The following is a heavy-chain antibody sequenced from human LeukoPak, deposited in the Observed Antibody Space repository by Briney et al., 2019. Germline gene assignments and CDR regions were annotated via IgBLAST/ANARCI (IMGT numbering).Heavy chain of an antibody. V-gene: IGHV3-9*01. J-gene: IGHJ4*02. CDR1: GFTFDDYA. Sequence: GGSLRLSCAASGFTFDDYAMHWVRQAPGKGLEWVSGISWNSGSIGYADSVKGRFTISRDNAKNSLYLQMNSLRAEDTAVYYCARDLPVVGAPGFDYWGRGTLVTVSS. CDR2: ISWNSGSI. D-gene: IGHD1-26*01. CDR3: ARDLPVVGAPGFDY.